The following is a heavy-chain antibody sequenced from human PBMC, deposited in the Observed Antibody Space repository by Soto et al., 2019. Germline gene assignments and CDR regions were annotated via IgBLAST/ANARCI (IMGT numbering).Heavy chain of an antibody. CDR1: GDSICGSPYF. D-gene: IGHD6-13*01. CDR2: IFYDGYT. J-gene: IGHJ4*02. Sequence: QVQLQESGPGLVMPSETLSLTCTVSGDSICGSPYFWGWIRQPPGKRLEWIGSIFYDGYTLYTPSLXSRVTISVDTSKNQFSLKLTSVAAADTAIYFCARLQAAVPHYWGQGILVTVSS. CDR3: ARLQAAVPHY. V-gene: IGHV4-39*01.